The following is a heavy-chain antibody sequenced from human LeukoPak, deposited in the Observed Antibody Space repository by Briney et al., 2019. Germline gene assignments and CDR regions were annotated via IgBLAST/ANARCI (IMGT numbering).Heavy chain of an antibody. V-gene: IGHV6-1*01. D-gene: IGHD5-18*01. CDR1: GDSVSSNSAA. Sequence: SQTGSLTCAISGDSVSSNSAAWNWIRQSPSRGLEWLVRTYYRSKWYNDYAVSVKSRITINLDTSKNQLSLQLNSVTPEDTAVYFCARDTYRLLDYWGQGTMVTVSS. CDR3: ARDTYRLLDY. J-gene: IGHJ4*03. CDR2: TYYRSKWYN.